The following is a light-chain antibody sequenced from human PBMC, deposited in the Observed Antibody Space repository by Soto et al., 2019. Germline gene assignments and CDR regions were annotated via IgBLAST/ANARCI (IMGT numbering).Light chain of an antibody. J-gene: IGKJ1*01. CDR1: QSISSW. CDR3: AQYNSYSET. Sequence: GDRGTITFRACQSISSWLGWYQHIQWKVPKLLIYDASSLESGVPSSFCGSGSGTEFTLTIISLQADDFAPDCCAQYNSYSETFGQGT. V-gene: IGKV1-5*01. CDR2: DAS.